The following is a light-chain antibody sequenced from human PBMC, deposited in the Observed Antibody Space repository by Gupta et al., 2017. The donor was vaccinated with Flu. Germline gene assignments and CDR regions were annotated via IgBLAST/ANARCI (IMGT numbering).Light chain of an antibody. CDR3: YSADSSGSPR. Sequence: GKTARSTCSGDAVTRKYAYWYQQKSGRAHVLVIYEDSKRPAGIPGRFSASSSGTMATLTVSGAQGDDAADYYCYSADSSGSPRFGGGTKLTVL. V-gene: IGLV3-10*01. CDR1: AVTRKY. CDR2: EDS. J-gene: IGLJ3*02.